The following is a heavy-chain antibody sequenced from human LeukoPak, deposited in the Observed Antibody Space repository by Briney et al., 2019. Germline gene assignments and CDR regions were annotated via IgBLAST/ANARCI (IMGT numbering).Heavy chain of an antibody. V-gene: IGHV3-30*04. CDR2: ISYDGSNK. D-gene: IGHD3-10*01. CDR1: GFTFSSYA. J-gene: IGHJ4*02. Sequence: PGGSLRLSCAASGFTFSSYAMHWVRQAPGKGLEWVAVISYDGSNKYYADSVKGRFTISRDNSKDTLYLQMNSLRAEDTAVYYCARALGAMVRGVIKRPPDYWGQGTLVTVSS. CDR3: ARALGAMVRGVIKRPPDY.